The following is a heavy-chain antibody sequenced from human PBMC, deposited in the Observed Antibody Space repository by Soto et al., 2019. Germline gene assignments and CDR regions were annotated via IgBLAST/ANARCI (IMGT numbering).Heavy chain of an antibody. CDR3: ARHTPAISISDH. D-gene: IGHD2-15*01. V-gene: IGHV4-39*01. J-gene: IGHJ4*02. CDR1: GGSISSSNYH. Sequence: SETLSLTCTVSGGSISSSNYHWGWIRQPPGKGLEWIGSIYYSGSAYYNPSLKSRVTISVDTSKNQFSLKLSSVTAADTAVYYCARHTPAISISDHWGQGTLVTVSS. CDR2: IYYSGSA.